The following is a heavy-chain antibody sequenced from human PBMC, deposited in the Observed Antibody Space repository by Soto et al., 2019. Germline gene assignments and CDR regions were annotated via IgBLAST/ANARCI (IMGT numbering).Heavy chain of an antibody. CDR3: ATNAMGGQNWLDP. CDR2: IYYGGST. V-gene: IGHV4-39*01. D-gene: IGHD1-1*01. CDR1: GGSISSSSYY. Sequence: SETLSLTCTVSGGSISSSSYYWGWIRQPPGKRLEWIGSIYYGGSTYYNPSLKSRVTISVDTSKNQFSLKLNSVTAADTAGSYCATNAMGGQNWLDPRGQGTLVTVSS. J-gene: IGHJ5*02.